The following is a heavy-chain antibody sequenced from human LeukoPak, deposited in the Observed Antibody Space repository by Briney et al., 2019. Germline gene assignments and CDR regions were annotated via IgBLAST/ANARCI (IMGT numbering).Heavy chain of an antibody. CDR3: ARHIIAAAGEHWFDP. D-gene: IGHD6-13*01. CDR2: INHSGST. Sequence: SETLSLTCAVYGGCFSGYYWSWIRQPPGKGLEWIGEINHSGSTNYNPSLKSRVTISVDTSKNQFSLKLSSVTAADTAVYYCARHIIAAAGEHWFDPWGQGTLVTVSS. J-gene: IGHJ5*02. V-gene: IGHV4-34*01. CDR1: GGCFSGYY.